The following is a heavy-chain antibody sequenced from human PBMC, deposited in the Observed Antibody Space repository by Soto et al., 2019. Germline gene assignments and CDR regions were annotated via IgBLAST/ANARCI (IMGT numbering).Heavy chain of an antibody. D-gene: IGHD5-18*01. Sequence: PSETLSLTCTVSGGSISSGDYYWSWIRQPPGKGLEWIGYIYYSGSTDHNPSLKSRVILSLDTSKNQFSLRLSSVTAADTALYYWFRETVGYGHPFDYWGQGTLVPVSS. CDR2: IYYSGST. CDR3: FRETVGYGHPFDY. CDR1: GGSISSGDYY. V-gene: IGHV4-30-4*01. J-gene: IGHJ4*02.